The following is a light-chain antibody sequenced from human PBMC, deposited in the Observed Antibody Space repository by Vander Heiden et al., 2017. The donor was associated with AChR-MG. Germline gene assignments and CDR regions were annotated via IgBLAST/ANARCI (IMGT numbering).Light chain of an antibody. CDR2: ECT. Sequence: QSALTQPASVSGSPGQSITFSCTGTSNDIGRYDLVSWYQKHPRKAPKLMIYECTKRPSGVSNRFSGTKSANTASLTISGLQAADEADYYCCSYAGNNTCVFGGGTKLTVL. J-gene: IGLJ2*01. CDR1: SNDIGRYDL. CDR3: CSYAGNNTCV. V-gene: IGLV2-23*01.